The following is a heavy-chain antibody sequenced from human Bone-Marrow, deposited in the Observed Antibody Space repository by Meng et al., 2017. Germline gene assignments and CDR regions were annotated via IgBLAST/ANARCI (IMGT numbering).Heavy chain of an antibody. CDR1: GFTVSSNY. CDR2: IYSGGST. CDR3: ARDGRYYYDSSGYYLN. V-gene: IGHV3-66*02. D-gene: IGHD3-22*01. Sequence: GGSLRLSCAASGFTVSSNYMGWVRQAPGKGLEWVSVIYSGGSTYYADSVKGRFTISRDNSKNTLYLQMNSLRAEDTAVYYCARDGRYYYDSSGYYLNWGQGTLVTVSS. J-gene: IGHJ4*02.